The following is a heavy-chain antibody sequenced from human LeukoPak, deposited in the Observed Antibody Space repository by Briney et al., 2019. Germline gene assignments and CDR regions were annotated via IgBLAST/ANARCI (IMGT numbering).Heavy chain of an antibody. CDR2: ISAYNGNT. CDR1: GYTFTSYG. V-gene: IGHV1-18*01. J-gene: IGHJ3*02. CDR3: ARATYYYDSSGYSLDAFDI. D-gene: IGHD3-22*01. Sequence: ASVKVSCKASGYTFTSYGISWVRQAPGQGLEWMGWISAYNGNTNYAQKLQGRVTMTTDTSTSTAYMELRSLRSDDTAVYYCARATYYYDSSGYSLDAFDIWGKGTTVTISS.